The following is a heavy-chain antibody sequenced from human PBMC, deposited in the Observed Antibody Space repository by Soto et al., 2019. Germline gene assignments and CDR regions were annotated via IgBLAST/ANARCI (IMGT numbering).Heavy chain of an antibody. J-gene: IGHJ4*02. CDR3: ARDVPVHAANLFDH. D-gene: IGHD2-15*01. CDR2: ISAYNHNT. Sequence: QVQLVQSGAEVKRPGASVKLSCKASGYIFANFGISWVQQAPGQGLEWMGWISAYNHNTYYTQKFQGRVSMTTDTSATTAYMELRSLRSDDTALYFCARDVPVHAANLFDHWGQGTLVTVSS. CDR1: GYIFANFG. V-gene: IGHV1-18*01.